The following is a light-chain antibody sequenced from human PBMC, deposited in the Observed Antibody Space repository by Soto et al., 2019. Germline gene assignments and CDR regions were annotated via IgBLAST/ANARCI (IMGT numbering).Light chain of an antibody. V-gene: IGLV2-14*01. J-gene: IGLJ2*01. CDR1: SSDVGGYNY. CDR2: DVS. Sequence: QSALTQHASVSGSPGQSITISCTGTSSDVGGYNYVSWYQQHPGKAPKLMIYDVSNRPSGVSNRFSDSKSGNTASLTISGLQAEDDADYDCSSYTSSSTLVVFGVGNKVTVI. CDR3: SSYTSSSTLVV.